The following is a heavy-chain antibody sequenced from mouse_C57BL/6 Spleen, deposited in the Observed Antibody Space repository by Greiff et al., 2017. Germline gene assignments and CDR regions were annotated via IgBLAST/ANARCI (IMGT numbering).Heavy chain of an antibody. J-gene: IGHJ2*01. CDR2: IYPGSGNT. CDR3: ARWGYGYDGGNFDY. CDR1: GYTFTDYY. V-gene: IGHV1-76*01. Sequence: QVQLQQSGAELVRPGASVKLSCKASGYTFTDYYINWVKQRPGQGLEWIARIYPGSGNTYYNEKFKGKATLTAEKSSSTAYMQLSSLTSEDSAVYFCARWGYGYDGGNFDYWGQGTTLTVSS. D-gene: IGHD2-2*01.